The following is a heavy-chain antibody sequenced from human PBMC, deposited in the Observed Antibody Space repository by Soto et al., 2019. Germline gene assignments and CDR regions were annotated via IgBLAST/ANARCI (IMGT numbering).Heavy chain of an antibody. CDR1: GGSISSYY. D-gene: IGHD3-10*01. Sequence: QVQLQESGPGLVKPSETLSLTCTVSGGSISSYYWSWIRQPPGKGLEWIGYIYYSGSTNYNPSLKRRVTISVDTSKNQFSLKLSSVTAADTAVYYCVSYYYGSGSHTLGAYFQHWGQGPLVTVSS. CDR2: IYYSGST. CDR3: VSYYYGSGSHTLGAYFQH. J-gene: IGHJ1*01. V-gene: IGHV4-59*01.